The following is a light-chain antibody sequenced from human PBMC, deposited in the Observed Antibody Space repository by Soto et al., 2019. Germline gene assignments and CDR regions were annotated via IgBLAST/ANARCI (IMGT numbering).Light chain of an antibody. CDR3: QQYNIWPPWT. J-gene: IGKJ1*01. CDR2: GAS. CDR1: QSVSSN. V-gene: IGKV3-15*01. Sequence: EIVMTQSPAPLSVSPGERATLSCRASQSVSSNLAWYQQKPGQAPRLLIYGASTRATGIPARFSGSGSGTECTLTVRSLQSEDFAVYYCQQYNIWPPWTFGQGTKVEGK.